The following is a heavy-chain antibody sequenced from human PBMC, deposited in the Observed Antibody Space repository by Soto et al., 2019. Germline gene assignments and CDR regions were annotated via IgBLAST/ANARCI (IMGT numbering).Heavy chain of an antibody. J-gene: IGHJ4*02. Sequence: SVKVSCKASGGTFSSYAISWVRQAPGQGLEWMEGIIPIFGTANYAQKFQGRVTITADESTSTAYMELSSLRSEDTAVYYCARGLLKDYDSSGYLYFDYWGQGPLVTVSS. CDR1: GGTFSSYA. V-gene: IGHV1-69*13. CDR2: IIPIFGTA. D-gene: IGHD3-22*01. CDR3: ARGLLKDYDSSGYLYFDY.